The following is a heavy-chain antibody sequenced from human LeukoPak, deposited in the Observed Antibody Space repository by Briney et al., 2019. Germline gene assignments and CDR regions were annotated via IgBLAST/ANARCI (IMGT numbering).Heavy chain of an antibody. CDR3: ARSPRGYCSGGSCYSYGY. Sequence: ASVKVSCKASGYTFTGYYMHWLRQAPGQGLEWMGWINPNSGGTNYAQKFQGRVTMTRDTSISTAYMELSRLRSDDTAVYYCARSPRGYCSGGSCYSYGYWGQGTVVTVSS. CDR1: GYTFTGYY. V-gene: IGHV1-2*02. J-gene: IGHJ4*02. CDR2: INPNSGGT. D-gene: IGHD2-15*01.